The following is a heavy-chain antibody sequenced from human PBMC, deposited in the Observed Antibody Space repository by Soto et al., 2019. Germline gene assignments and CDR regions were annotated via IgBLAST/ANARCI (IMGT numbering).Heavy chain of an antibody. CDR3: ARTNYDYVWGSYRFDY. J-gene: IGHJ4*02. V-gene: IGHV4-30-4*01. Sequence: QVQLQESGPGLVKPSQTLSLTCTVSGGSITSGDYYWSWIRQPPGKGLEWIGYISYSGTTYYNPSLKSRLTISEDTSKHKFSLKLTSVTAADTAVYYCARTNYDYVWGSYRFDYWGQGALVSVSS. CDR1: GGSITSGDYY. CDR2: ISYSGTT. D-gene: IGHD3-16*02.